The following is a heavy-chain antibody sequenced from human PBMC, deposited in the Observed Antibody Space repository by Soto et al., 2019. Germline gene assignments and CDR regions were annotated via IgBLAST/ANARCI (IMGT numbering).Heavy chain of an antibody. D-gene: IGHD2-2*01. V-gene: IGHV4-34*01. CDR1: GGSFSGYY. CDR3: ARIVHCSSTSCQYYYYYYGMDV. CDR2: INHSGST. Sequence: SETLSLTCAVYGGSFSGYYWSWIRQPPGKGLEWIGEINHSGSTNYNPSIKSRVTISVDTSKNQFSLKLSSVTAADTAVYYCARIVHCSSTSCQYYYYYYGMDVWGQGTTVT. J-gene: IGHJ6*02.